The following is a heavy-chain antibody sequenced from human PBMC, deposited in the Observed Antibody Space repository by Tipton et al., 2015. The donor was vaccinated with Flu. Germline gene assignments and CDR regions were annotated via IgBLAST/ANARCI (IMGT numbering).Heavy chain of an antibody. CDR1: GGSISSSSDY. CDR3: ARRDYSNYVSEPKNWFDP. CDR2: IYYSGST. V-gene: IGHV4-39*07. D-gene: IGHD4-11*01. J-gene: IGHJ5*02. Sequence: GLVKPSETLSLTCNVSGGSISSSSDYWGWIRQPPGKGLEWIGTIYYSGSTYYNPSLTSRVTISVDTSKNQFSLRLTSVTAADTAIYYCARRDYSNYVSEPKNWFDPWGQGTLVTVSS.